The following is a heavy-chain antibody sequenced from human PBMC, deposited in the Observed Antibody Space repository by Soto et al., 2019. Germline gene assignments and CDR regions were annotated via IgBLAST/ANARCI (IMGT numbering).Heavy chain of an antibody. CDR3: AKDLGYSGYGSQYYGIDV. Sequence: QVQLVESGGGVVQPGRSLRLSCAASGFTFSSYGMQWVRQAPGKGLEWVAVISYDGSNKYYADSVKGRFTISRDNSKNTLYLQMNSLRAEDTAVYYCAKDLGYSGYGSQYYGIDVWGQGTTVTVSS. CDR2: ISYDGSNK. D-gene: IGHD5-12*01. J-gene: IGHJ6*02. V-gene: IGHV3-30*18. CDR1: GFTFSSYG.